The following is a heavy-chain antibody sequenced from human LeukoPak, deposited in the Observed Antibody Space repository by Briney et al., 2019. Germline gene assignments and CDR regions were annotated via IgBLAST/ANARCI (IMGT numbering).Heavy chain of an antibody. D-gene: IGHD3-3*01. CDR1: GGTFSSYA. V-gene: IGHV1-69*04. CDR2: IIPILGIA. J-gene: IGHJ4*02. CDR3: AREITIFGVVIAGDY. Sequence: ASVKVSCKASGGTFSSYAISWVRQAPGQGLEWMGRIIPILGIASYAQKFQGRVTMTRDTSTSTVYMELSSLRSEDTAVYYCAREITIFGVVIAGDYWGQGTLVTVSS.